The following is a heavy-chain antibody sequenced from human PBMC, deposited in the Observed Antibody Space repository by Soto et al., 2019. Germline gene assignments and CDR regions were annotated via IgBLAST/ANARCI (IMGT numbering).Heavy chain of an antibody. CDR3: AASCVGCGGFNYYGMDV. CDR2: IYYSGST. D-gene: IGHD2-21*01. Sequence: SLTCTVSGGSISSGGYYWSWIRQHPGKGLEWIGYIYYSGSTYYNPSLKSRVTISVDTSKNQFSLKLSSVTAADTAVYYCAASCVGCGGFNYYGMDVWGQGTTVT. V-gene: IGHV4-31*03. J-gene: IGHJ6*02. CDR1: GGSISSGGYY.